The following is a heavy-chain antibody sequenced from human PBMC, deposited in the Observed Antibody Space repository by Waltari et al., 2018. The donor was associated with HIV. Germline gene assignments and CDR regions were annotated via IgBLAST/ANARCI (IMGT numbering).Heavy chain of an antibody. J-gene: IGHJ4*02. CDR3: TRVWGSGTVLPDY. CDR2: IRSKVYGGTA. CDR1: GFIFGDYG. V-gene: IGHV3-49*03. D-gene: IGHD3-10*01. Sequence: VQLVDSGGGLVQPGRSLRLSCTASGFIFGDYGVSWFRQSPGKGLEWVAFIRSKVYGGTAEYAASVKGRFTISKDDSRSFAYLQMNSLKTEDTAVYYCTRVWGSGTVLPDYWGQGAPVTVSS.